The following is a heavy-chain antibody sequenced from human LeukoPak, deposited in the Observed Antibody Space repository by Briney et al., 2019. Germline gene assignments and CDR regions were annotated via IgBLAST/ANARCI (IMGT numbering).Heavy chain of an antibody. CDR1: DFIFTKYW. Sequence: GGSLRLSCLASDFIFTKYWMTWVRQPPGKGLEWVSSIFPSGGEIHYADSVRGRFTISRDNSKSTLSLQMNSLRAEDTAIYYCATYRQVLLPFESWGQGTLVTVSS. J-gene: IGHJ4*01. D-gene: IGHD2-8*02. CDR2: IFPSGGEI. V-gene: IGHV3-23*01. CDR3: ATYRQVLLPFES.